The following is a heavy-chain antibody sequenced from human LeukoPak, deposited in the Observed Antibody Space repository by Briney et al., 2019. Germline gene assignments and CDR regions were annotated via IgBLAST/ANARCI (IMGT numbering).Heavy chain of an antibody. CDR3: ARAFSLRAGCSSGWPFDY. D-gene: IGHD6-19*01. CDR1: GFTFDDYG. Sequence: PGGSLRLSCAASGFTFDDYGMSWVRQAPGKGLEWVSGINWNGGSTGYADSVKGRFTISRDNAKNPLYLQMNSLRAEDTALYYCARAFSLRAGCSSGWPFDYWGQGTLVTVSS. J-gene: IGHJ4*02. CDR2: INWNGGST. V-gene: IGHV3-20*04.